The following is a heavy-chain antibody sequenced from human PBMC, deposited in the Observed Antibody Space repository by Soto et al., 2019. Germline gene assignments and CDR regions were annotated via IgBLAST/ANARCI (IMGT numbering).Heavy chain of an antibody. J-gene: IGHJ4*02. V-gene: IGHV3-11*05. CDR2: ISSSSSYT. CDR1: GFTFSDYY. D-gene: IGHD4-17*01. Sequence: QVQLVESGGGLVKPGGSLRLSCAASGFTFSDYYMSWIRQAPGKGLKWVSYISSSSSYTNYADSVKGRFTISRDNAKNSLYLQMNSLRAEDTAVYYCARDSVYYGDYELNYFDYWGQGTLVTVSS. CDR3: ARDSVYYGDYELNYFDY.